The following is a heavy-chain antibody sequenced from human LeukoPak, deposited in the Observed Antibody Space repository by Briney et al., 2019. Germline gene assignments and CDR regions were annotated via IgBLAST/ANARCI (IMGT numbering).Heavy chain of an antibody. CDR2: ISHSGNT. CDR1: GGSVSGYY. V-gene: IGHV4-59*02. CDR3: ARGAGWYEY. D-gene: IGHD6-19*01. Sequence: SETLSLTCTASGGSVSGYYWSWLRQPPGKGLEWIAYISHSGNTNYNPSLKSRVTISKDTSKNQFSLRLNSVTAADTAVYHCARGAGWYEYWGQGTLVTVSS. J-gene: IGHJ4*02.